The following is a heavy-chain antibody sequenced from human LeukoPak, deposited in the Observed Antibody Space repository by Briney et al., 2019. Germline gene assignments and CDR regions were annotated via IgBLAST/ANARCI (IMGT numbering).Heavy chain of an antibody. CDR1: GGSISSSSYY. CDR2: IYYSGST. CDR3: ARSRPLKGFDY. Sequence: SETLSLTCTVSGGSISSSSYYWGWIRQPPGKGLEWIGSIYYSGSTYYNPSLKSRVTITVDTSKNQFSLKLSSVTAADTAVYYCARSRPLKGFDYWGQGTLVTVSS. V-gene: IGHV4-39*07. J-gene: IGHJ4*02.